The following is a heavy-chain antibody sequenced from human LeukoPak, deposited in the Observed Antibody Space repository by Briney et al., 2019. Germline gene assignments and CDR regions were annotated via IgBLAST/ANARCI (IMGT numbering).Heavy chain of an antibody. Sequence: SETLSLTCTVSGGSMTTYYWTWIRQPPGKGLESIGYIYYSGSSNYNPSLKSRVTMSVDTSKNQFSLKLGSVTAADTAVYYCARGLGNSDWFDPWGQGTLVTVSS. V-gene: IGHV4-59*01. CDR2: IYYSGSS. D-gene: IGHD4-23*01. CDR3: ARGLGNSDWFDP. J-gene: IGHJ5*02. CDR1: GGSMTTYY.